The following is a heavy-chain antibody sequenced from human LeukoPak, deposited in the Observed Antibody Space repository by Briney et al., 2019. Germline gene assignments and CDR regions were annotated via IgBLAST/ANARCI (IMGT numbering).Heavy chain of an antibody. CDR1: RFTFSNSA. CDR2: IVVGSGNT. Sequence: EASAKVSCKASRFTFSNSAVQWVRQARGQRLEWIGWIVVGSGNTNYAQKFQERVTITRDMSTSTAYMELSSLRSEDTAVYYCTSDPTFYSGRYCFDYWGQGTLVTVSS. D-gene: IGHD1-26*01. V-gene: IGHV1-58*01. J-gene: IGHJ4*02. CDR3: TSDPTFYSGRYCFDY.